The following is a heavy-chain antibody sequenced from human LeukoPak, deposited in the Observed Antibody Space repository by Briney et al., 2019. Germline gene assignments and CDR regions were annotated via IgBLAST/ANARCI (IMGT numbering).Heavy chain of an antibody. J-gene: IGHJ6*03. CDR3: ARDRSGYDLNARFYYYYMDV. D-gene: IGHD5-12*01. CDR2: IYCGGST. Sequence: PGGSLRLSCAASGFTVSSNYMSWVRQAPGKGLEWVSVIYCGGSTYYADSVKGRFTISRDNSKNTLYLQINSLRAEDTSVYYCARDRSGYDLNARFYYYYMDVWGKGTTVTVSS. V-gene: IGHV3-53*01. CDR1: GFTVSSNY.